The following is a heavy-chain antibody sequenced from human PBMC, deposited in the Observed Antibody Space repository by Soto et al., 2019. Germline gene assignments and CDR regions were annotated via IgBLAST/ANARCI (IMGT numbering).Heavy chain of an antibody. V-gene: IGHV3-43*01. CDR2: ISWDGGST. Sequence: GGSLRLSCAASGFTFDDYTMHWVRQAPGKGLEWVSLISWDGGSTYYADSVKGRFTISRDNSKNSLYLQMNSLRTEDTALYYCAKDISPLNFGSAGHYWGQGTLVTVSS. D-gene: IGHD3-16*01. J-gene: IGHJ4*02. CDR3: AKDISPLNFGSAGHY. CDR1: GFTFDDYT.